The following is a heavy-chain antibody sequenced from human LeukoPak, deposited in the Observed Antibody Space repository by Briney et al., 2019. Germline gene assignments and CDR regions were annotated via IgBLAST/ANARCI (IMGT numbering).Heavy chain of an antibody. J-gene: IGHJ4*02. Sequence: SETLSLTCTVSGGSISSYYWSWIRQPAGKGLEWIGRIYTSGSTNYNPSLKSRVTISVDTSKNQFSLKLSSVTAADTAVYYCARFGYDSSGYLVDYWGQGTLVTVSS. V-gene: IGHV4-4*07. CDR3: ARFGYDSSGYLVDY. CDR2: IYTSGST. D-gene: IGHD3-22*01. CDR1: GGSISSYY.